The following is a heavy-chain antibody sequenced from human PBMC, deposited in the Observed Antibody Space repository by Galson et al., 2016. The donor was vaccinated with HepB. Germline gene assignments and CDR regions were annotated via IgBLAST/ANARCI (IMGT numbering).Heavy chain of an antibody. V-gene: IGHV1-2*02. CDR1: GYTFAAYY. D-gene: IGHD5-12*01. J-gene: IGHJ6*02. CDR2: INPKSGGT. Sequence: SVKVSCKASGYTFAAYYIHWVRLAPGQGLEWLGWINPKSGGTSYAQKLQGRVTMTRDTSITTACMELNRLRSDDTAVYYCARRIVATIPSYYYYGMDVWGQGTTVTVSS. CDR3: ARRIVATIPSYYYYGMDV.